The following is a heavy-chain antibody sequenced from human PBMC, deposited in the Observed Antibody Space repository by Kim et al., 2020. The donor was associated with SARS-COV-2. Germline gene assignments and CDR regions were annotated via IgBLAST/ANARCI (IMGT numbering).Heavy chain of an antibody. J-gene: IGHJ4*02. CDR2: INHSGST. Sequence: SETLSLTCAVYGGSFSGYYWSWIRQPPGKGLEWIGEINHSGSTNYNPSLKSRVTISVDTSKNQFSLKLSSVTAADTAVYYCAREKRIQLWLQGPHFDYWGQGTLVTVSS. D-gene: IGHD5-18*01. V-gene: IGHV4-34*01. CDR3: AREKRIQLWLQGPHFDY. CDR1: GGSFSGYY.